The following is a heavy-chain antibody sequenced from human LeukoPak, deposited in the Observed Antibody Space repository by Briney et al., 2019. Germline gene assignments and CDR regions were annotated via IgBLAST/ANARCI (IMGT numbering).Heavy chain of an antibody. CDR1: GGSISSYY. CDR3: ASSSITIFGVVIPEFDY. D-gene: IGHD3-3*01. CDR2: IYTSGST. J-gene: IGHJ4*02. Sequence: PSETLSLTCTVSGGSISSYYWSWIRQPAGKGLEWIGRIYTSGSTNYNPSLKSRVTMSVDTSKNQFSLKLSSVTAADTAVHYCASSSITIFGVVIPEFDYWGQGTLVTVSS. V-gene: IGHV4-4*07.